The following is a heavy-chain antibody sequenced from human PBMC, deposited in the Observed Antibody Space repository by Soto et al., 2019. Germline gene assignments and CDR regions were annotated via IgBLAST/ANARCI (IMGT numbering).Heavy chain of an antibody. D-gene: IGHD2-21*01. CDR2: IYPGDSDT. Sequence: PGESLKISCKGSGYSFTSYWIGWVRQMPGKGLEWMGIIYPGDSDTRYSPSFQGQVTISADKSISTAYLQWSSLKASDTAMYYCARQETAWVFPRLLNGYYYSGMDVWGQGTTVTVSS. CDR1: GYSFTSYW. CDR3: ARQETAWVFPRLLNGYYYSGMDV. J-gene: IGHJ6*02. V-gene: IGHV5-51*01.